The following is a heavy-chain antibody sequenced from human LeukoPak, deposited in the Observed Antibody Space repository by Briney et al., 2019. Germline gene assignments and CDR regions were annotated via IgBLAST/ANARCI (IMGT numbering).Heavy chain of an antibody. CDR3: ARDRDYGDYAPG. J-gene: IGHJ4*02. CDR2: IYYSGTT. CDR1: GGSISSYY. Sequence: SETLSLTCTVSGGSISSYYWSWIRQPPGKGLEWIGYIYYSGTTNYNPSLKSRVTISVDTSKNQFSLKLSSVTAADTAVYYCARDRDYGDYAPGWGQGTLVTVSS. D-gene: IGHD4-17*01. V-gene: IGHV4-59*12.